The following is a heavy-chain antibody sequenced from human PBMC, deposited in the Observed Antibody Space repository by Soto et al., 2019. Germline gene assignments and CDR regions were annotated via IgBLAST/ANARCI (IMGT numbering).Heavy chain of an antibody. V-gene: IGHV4-4*07. J-gene: IGHJ6*02. D-gene: IGHD6-13*01. CDR1: GGSVSSYY. CDR3: ARGRQLGPYYYYGMDV. Sequence: QVQLQESGPGLVKPSETLSLTCTVSGGSVSSYYWSWIRQPAGKGLEWIGRIYTSGSTNYNPSIRSRVTMSGATYKNQFPLKPSLVTAADTAVYYWARGRQLGPYYYYGMDVWGQGTTVTVSS. CDR2: IYTSGST.